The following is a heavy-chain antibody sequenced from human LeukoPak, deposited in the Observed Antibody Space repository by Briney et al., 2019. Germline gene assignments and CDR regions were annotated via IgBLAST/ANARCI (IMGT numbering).Heavy chain of an antibody. V-gene: IGHV1-2*02. CDR3: ARDSPVLLWFGESYNYMDV. J-gene: IGHJ6*03. Sequence: GASVKVFCKASGYTFTGYYMHWVRQAPGQGLEWMGWINPNSGGTNYAQKFQGRVTMTRDTSISTAYMELSRLRSDDTAVYYCARDSPVLLWFGESYNYMDVWGKGTTVTVSS. D-gene: IGHD3-10*01. CDR2: INPNSGGT. CDR1: GYTFTGYY.